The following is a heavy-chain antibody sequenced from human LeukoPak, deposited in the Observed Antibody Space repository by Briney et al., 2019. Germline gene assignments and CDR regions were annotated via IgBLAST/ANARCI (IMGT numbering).Heavy chain of an antibody. V-gene: IGHV1-69*05. Sequence: SVKVSCKASGGTFSSYAISWVRQAPGQGLEWMGGIIPIFGTANYAQKFQGRVTMTRNTSISTAYMELSSLRSEDTAVYYCARGGSYYGSGSYSSHGMDVWGQGTTVTVSS. CDR1: GGTFSSYA. CDR3: ARGGSYYGSGSYSSHGMDV. D-gene: IGHD3-10*01. J-gene: IGHJ6*02. CDR2: IIPIFGTA.